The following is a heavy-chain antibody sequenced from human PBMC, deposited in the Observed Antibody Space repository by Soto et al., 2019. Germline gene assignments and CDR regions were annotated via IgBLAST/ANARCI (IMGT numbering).Heavy chain of an antibody. J-gene: IGHJ6*01. D-gene: IGHD2-15*01. V-gene: IGHV3-33*01. CDR3: ARDRSQYCSGGSCYHYYGMDV. CDR1: GFTFSSYG. CDR2: IWYDGSNK. Sequence: QVQLVESGGGVVQPGRSLRLSCAASGFTFSSYGMHWVRQAPGKGLEGVAVIWYDGSNKYYADSVKGRFTISRDNSKNTLYLQMNSLTAEDTAVYYCARDRSQYCSGGSCYHYYGMDVW.